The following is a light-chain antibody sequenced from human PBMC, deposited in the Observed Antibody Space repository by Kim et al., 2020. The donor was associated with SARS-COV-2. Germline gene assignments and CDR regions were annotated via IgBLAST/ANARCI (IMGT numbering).Light chain of an antibody. J-gene: IGKJ2*01. CDR1: QLVSGS. CDR2: ASS. Sequence: SAFVGDRVTLCCRALQLVSGSVASYQQTPGLAPNLLLCASSSLRSGVSPRFSGSVSGTDFTLTITPVQPEDFATYYCQQTDTFPYTFGQGPKLEI. V-gene: IGKV1-12*01. CDR3: QQTDTFPYT.